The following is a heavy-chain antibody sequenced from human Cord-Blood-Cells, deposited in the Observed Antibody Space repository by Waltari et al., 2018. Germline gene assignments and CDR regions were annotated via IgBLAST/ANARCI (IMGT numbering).Heavy chain of an antibody. CDR2: IYHRGST. CDR1: GGSISSSNW. Sequence: QVQLQESGPGLVKPSGTLSLNCAVPGGSISSSNWWSWVRQPPGKGLEWIGEIYHRGSTNYNPSLKSRVTISVDKSKNQFSLKLSSVTAADTAVYYCARHPPTLGLSGWFDPWGQGTLVTVSS. D-gene: IGHD7-27*01. V-gene: IGHV4-4*02. CDR3: ARHPPTLGLSGWFDP. J-gene: IGHJ5*02.